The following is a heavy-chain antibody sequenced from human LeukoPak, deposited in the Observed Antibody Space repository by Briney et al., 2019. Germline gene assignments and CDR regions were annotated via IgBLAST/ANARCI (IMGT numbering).Heavy chain of an antibody. D-gene: IGHD4-17*01. Sequence: SVKVSCKASGGTFSSYAISWVRQAPGRGLEWMGGIIPIFGTANYAQKLQGRVTMTTDTSTSTAYMELRSLRSDDTAVYYCARAATTVTTLGSDYWGQGTLVTVSS. CDR1: GGTFSSYA. J-gene: IGHJ4*02. V-gene: IGHV1-69*05. CDR3: ARAATTVTTLGSDY. CDR2: IIPIFGTA.